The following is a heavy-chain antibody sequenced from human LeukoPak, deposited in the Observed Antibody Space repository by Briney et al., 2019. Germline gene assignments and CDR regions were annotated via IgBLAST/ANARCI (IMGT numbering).Heavy chain of an antibody. CDR2: IHYSGTT. CDR1: GGSVSSYY. V-gene: IGHV4-59*02. CDR3: ARSPTSGTTYNWFDP. D-gene: IGHD1-1*01. J-gene: IGHJ5*02. Sequence: SETLSLTCSISGGSVSSYYWSWIRQPPGKGLEWIGYIHYSGTTNYNPSLKSRVTISADTSKKQISLNLSSVTAADTAVFYCARSPTSGTTYNWFDPWGQGTLVTVSS.